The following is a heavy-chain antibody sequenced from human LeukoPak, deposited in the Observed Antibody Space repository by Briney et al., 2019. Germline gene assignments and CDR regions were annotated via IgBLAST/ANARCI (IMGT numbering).Heavy chain of an antibody. D-gene: IGHD3-22*01. J-gene: IGHJ4*02. V-gene: IGHV3-9*01. CDR3: AKDHYYDSRGQVAVDY. CDR2: ISWNSGSI. CDR1: GFTFDDYA. Sequence: GGSLRLSCAASGFTFDDYAMHWVRQAPGKGLEWVSGISWNSGSIGYADSVKGRFTISRDNAKNSLYLQMNGLRAEDTALYYCAKDHYYDSRGQVAVDYWGQGTLVTVSS.